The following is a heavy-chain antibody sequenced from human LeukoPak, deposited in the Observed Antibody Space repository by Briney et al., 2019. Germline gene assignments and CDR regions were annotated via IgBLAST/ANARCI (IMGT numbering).Heavy chain of an antibody. V-gene: IGHV3-23*01. Sequence: PGGSLRLSCLASGFTFSSYVMNWVRQTPGKGLEWVSSISVSGGSTFYADSVKGRFTISRDNSRNTLYLQMNSLRAEDTAVYYCAKGGRGVLNWFDPWGQGTLVSVSS. CDR3: AKGGRGVLNWFDP. J-gene: IGHJ5*02. D-gene: IGHD3-10*01. CDR1: GFTFSSYV. CDR2: ISVSGGST.